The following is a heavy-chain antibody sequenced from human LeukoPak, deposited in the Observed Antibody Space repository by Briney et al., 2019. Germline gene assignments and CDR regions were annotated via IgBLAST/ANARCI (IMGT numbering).Heavy chain of an antibody. Sequence: ASVKVSCKASGYTFTNYYIHWVRQAPGQGLEWMGLINPGGDNTDYAQNFQGRVTMTRDTSTSAVYMGLSSLRSEDTAVYYCARIRDGYNDAYDIWGQGTMVTVSS. D-gene: IGHD5-24*01. CDR1: GYTFTNYY. CDR2: INPGGDNT. V-gene: IGHV1-46*01. CDR3: ARIRDGYNDAYDI. J-gene: IGHJ3*02.